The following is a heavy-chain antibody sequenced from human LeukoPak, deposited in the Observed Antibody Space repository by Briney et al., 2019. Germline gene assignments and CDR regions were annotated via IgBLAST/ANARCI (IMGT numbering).Heavy chain of an antibody. D-gene: IGHD3-22*01. CDR3: ARGPYSYDSSGAFDI. V-gene: IGHV4-4*07. Sequence: SETLSLTCTASGASISSYYWSWIRQPAGKGLEWIGRISSSGSTNYNPSLKSRVTISVDTSKNQFSLKLSSVTAADTAVYFCARGPYSYDSSGAFDIWGQGTMVTVSS. CDR1: GASISSYY. CDR2: ISSSGST. J-gene: IGHJ3*02.